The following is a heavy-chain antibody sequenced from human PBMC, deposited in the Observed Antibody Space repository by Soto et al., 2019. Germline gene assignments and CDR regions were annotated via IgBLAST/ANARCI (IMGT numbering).Heavy chain of an antibody. J-gene: IGHJ4*02. CDR2: INPNSGNT. CDR3: ARGPRNWGVDY. V-gene: IGHV1-8*01. D-gene: IGHD7-27*01. Sequence: QVQLVQSGAEVKKPGASVKVSCKAAGYTFTSYDINWVRQATGQDFEWMGWINPNSGNTAYAQKFQGRVTMTRDTSKSTAFMELSSLTSEDTAVYYCARGPRNWGVDYWGQGTLVTVSS. CDR1: GYTFTSYD.